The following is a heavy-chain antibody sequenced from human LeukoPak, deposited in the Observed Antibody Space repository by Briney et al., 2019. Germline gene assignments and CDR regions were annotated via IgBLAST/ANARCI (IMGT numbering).Heavy chain of an antibody. D-gene: IGHD3-3*01. Sequence: SVKVSCEASGGTFSSYAISWVRQAPGQGLEWMGGIIPIFGTANYAQKFQGRVTITTDESTSTAYMELSSLRSEDTAVYYCASRFPAAGAFDIWGQGTMVTVSS. J-gene: IGHJ3*02. CDR3: ASRFPAAGAFDI. CDR2: IIPIFGTA. CDR1: GGTFSSYA. V-gene: IGHV1-69*05.